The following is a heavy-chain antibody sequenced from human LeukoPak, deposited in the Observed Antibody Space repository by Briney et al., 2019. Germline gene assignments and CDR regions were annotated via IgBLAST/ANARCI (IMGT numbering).Heavy chain of an antibody. J-gene: IGHJ4*02. CDR1: GGSISSSSYY. Sequence: SETLSLTCTVSGGSISSSSYYWGWVRQPPGKGLEWIGSIYYSGSTYYNPSLKSRVTISVDTSKNQFSLKLSSVTAADTAVYYCARRDYYGSGSYPYWGQGTLVPSPQ. CDR2: IYYSGST. D-gene: IGHD3-10*01. V-gene: IGHV4-39*01. CDR3: ARRDYYGSGSYPY.